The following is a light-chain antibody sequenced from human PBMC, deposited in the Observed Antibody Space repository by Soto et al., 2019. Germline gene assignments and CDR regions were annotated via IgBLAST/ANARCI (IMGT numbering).Light chain of an antibody. J-gene: IGLJ2*01. V-gene: IGLV1-44*01. CDR1: GSSIGTNT. Sequence: QSVLTQPPSASGTPGQRVTISCSGSGSSIGTNTVNWYRQLPGTAPNLPIYGDNQRPSGVPDRFSGSKSGTSASLAISGLQSEDEAEYYCAAWDGSLNNVLFGGGTKLTVL. CDR3: AAWDGSLNNVL. CDR2: GDN.